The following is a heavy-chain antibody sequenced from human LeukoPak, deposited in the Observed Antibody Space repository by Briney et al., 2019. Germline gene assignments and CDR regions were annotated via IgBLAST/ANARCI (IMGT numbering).Heavy chain of an antibody. V-gene: IGHV3-48*02. CDR3: ARLTNSGYYWLFDY. CDR1: GFTFSSYS. Sequence: GGSLRLSCAASGFTFSSYSMNWVRQAPGKGLEGVSYISSSSNTIYYADSVKGRFTISRDNAKNALYLQMNSLRDEDTAVYYCARLTNSGYYWLFDYWGQGTLVTVSS. J-gene: IGHJ4*02. CDR2: ISSSSNTI. D-gene: IGHD3-22*01.